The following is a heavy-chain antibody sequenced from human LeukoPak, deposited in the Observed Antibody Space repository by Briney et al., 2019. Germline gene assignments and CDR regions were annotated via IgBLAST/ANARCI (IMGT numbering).Heavy chain of an antibody. CDR1: GFTFSNYG. J-gene: IGHJ4*02. CDR3: ASRRGGSPSYFDY. D-gene: IGHD3-16*01. V-gene: IGHV3-21*04. CDR2: ISSSSSYI. Sequence: GRSLRLSCAASGFTFSNYGMHWVRQAPGKGLEWVSSISSSSSYIYYADSVKGRFTISRDNSKNTLYLQMNSLRAEDTAVYYCASRRGGSPSYFDYWGQGTLVTVSS.